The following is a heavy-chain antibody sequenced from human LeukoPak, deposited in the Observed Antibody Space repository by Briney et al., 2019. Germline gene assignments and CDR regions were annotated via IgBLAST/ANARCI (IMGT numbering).Heavy chain of an antibody. CDR1: GFSLSNSW. D-gene: IGHD3-16*01. Sequence: PGGSLRLSXTVSGFSLSNSWMAWVRQAPGKGLEWVANINQDGSGTYYVDSVKGRFTISRDNAKNSLFLQMNSLRVEDTAVYYCARDAFSYGDFWGQGTLVTVSS. CDR2: INQDGSGT. V-gene: IGHV3-7*01. CDR3: ARDAFSYGDF. J-gene: IGHJ4*02.